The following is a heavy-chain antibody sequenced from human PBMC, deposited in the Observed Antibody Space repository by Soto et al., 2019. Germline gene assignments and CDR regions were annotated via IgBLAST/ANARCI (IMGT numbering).Heavy chain of an antibody. J-gene: IGHJ5*02. Sequence: QVQLVESGGGVVQPGRSLRLSCAASGFTFSSYAMHWVRQAPGKGLEWVAVISYDGSNKYYADSVKGRFTISRDNSKNTLYLQMNSLRAEDTAVYYCARDIAAAGMVPWFDPWGQGTLVTVSS. D-gene: IGHD6-13*01. V-gene: IGHV3-30-3*01. CDR3: ARDIAAAGMVPWFDP. CDR1: GFTFSSYA. CDR2: ISYDGSNK.